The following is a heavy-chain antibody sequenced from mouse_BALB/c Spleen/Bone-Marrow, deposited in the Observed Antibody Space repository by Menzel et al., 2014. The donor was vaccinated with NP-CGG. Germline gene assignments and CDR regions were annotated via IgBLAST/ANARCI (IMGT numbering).Heavy chain of an antibody. V-gene: IGHV5-12*02. J-gene: IGHJ2*01. CDR3: ARQGAYSYFDY. CDR2: ISNGGGST. Sequence: EVQLVESGGGLVQPGGSLKLSCATSGFTFSDYYMYWVRQTPEKRLEWVAYISNGGGSTYYPDTVKGRFTISRDNAKNTLYLQMSRLKSEDTGMYYCARQGAYSYFDYWGQGTTLTVSS. CDR1: GFTFSDYY. D-gene: IGHD2-10*01.